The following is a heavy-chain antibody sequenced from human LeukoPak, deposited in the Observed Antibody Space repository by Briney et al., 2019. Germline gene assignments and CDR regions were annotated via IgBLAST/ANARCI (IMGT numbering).Heavy chain of an antibody. Sequence: GGSLRLSCVASGFTFSSYAMSWVRQAPGKGLEWVSGIGASGGSTYYADFLKGRFTISRDNSKNTLYLQVNSLRAEDTAVYYCAKVPYCGGDCYFDLWGRGTLVTVSS. V-gene: IGHV3-23*01. D-gene: IGHD2-21*01. J-gene: IGHJ2*01. CDR3: AKVPYCGGDCYFDL. CDR1: GFTFSSYA. CDR2: IGASGGST.